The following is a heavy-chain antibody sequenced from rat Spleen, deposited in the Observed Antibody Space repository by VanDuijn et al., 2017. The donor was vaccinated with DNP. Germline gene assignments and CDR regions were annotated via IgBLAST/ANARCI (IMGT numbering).Heavy chain of an antibody. CDR1: GYSITSNY. Sequence: EVQLQESGPGLVKPSLSLSLTCSVTGYSITSNYWAWIRKFPGNKMEWMGYISYSGSTGFNPSLKSRISITRDTSKNQFFLQLNSVTTEDIATYYCAKGPNYGGWSDYFDYWGQGVMVTVSS. CDR3: AKGPNYGGWSDYFDY. J-gene: IGHJ2*01. CDR2: ISYSGST. D-gene: IGHD1-11*01. V-gene: IGHV3-1*01.